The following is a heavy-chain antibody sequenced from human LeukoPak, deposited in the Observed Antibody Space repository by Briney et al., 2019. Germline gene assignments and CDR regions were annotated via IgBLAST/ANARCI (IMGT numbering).Heavy chain of an antibody. V-gene: IGHV3-30-3*01. J-gene: IGHJ4*02. CDR1: GFTFSSYA. Sequence: GGSLRLSCAASGFTFSSYAMHWVRQAPGKGLEWVAVISCDGSNKYYADSVKGRFTISRDNSKNTLYLQMNSLRAEDTAVYYCARDGIAASGGQGTLVTVSS. CDR2: ISCDGSNK. CDR3: ARDGIAAS. D-gene: IGHD6-13*01.